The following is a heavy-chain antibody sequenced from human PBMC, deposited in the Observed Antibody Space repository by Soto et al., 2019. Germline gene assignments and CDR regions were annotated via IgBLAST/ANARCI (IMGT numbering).Heavy chain of an antibody. Sequence: EVQLVESGGGLVNPGGSLRLSCAASGFTFSSYSMNWVRQAPGKGLEWVSSISSSSSYIYYADSVKGRFTISRDNAKNSLYLQMNSLRAEDTAVYYCARESYGEFIDYWGQGTLVTVSS. V-gene: IGHV3-21*01. CDR1: GFTFSSYS. CDR2: ISSSSSYI. J-gene: IGHJ4*02. CDR3: ARESYGEFIDY. D-gene: IGHD3-10*01.